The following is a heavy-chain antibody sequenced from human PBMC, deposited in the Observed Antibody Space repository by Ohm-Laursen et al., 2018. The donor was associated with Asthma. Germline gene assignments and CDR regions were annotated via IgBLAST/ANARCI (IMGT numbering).Heavy chain of an antibody. CDR2: ISSSGGST. V-gene: IGHV3-23*01. CDR3: AKDRGTVTTRYFDY. J-gene: IGHJ4*02. D-gene: IGHD4-17*01. CDR1: GFTFSSYA. Sequence: SLRLSCAASGFTFSSYAMSWVRQAPGKGLEWVSGISSSGGSTYYADNVKGRFTISRDNSKNTLYLQMNSLRAEDTAVYYCAKDRGTVTTRYFDYWGQGTLVTVSS.